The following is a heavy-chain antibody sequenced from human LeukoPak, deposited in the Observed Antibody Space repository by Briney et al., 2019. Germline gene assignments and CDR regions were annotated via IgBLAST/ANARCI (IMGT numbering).Heavy chain of an antibody. V-gene: IGHV3-11*04. D-gene: IGHD2-2*01. CDR2: ISSSGSTI. Sequence: GGTLRLSCAASGFTFSDYYMSWIRQAPGKGLEWVSYISSSGSTIYYADSVKGRFTISRDNAKNSLYLQMNSLRAEDTAVYYCARGCSSTCCYSGAFDIWGQGTMVTVSS. CDR1: GFTFSDYY. CDR3: ARGCSSTCCYSGAFDI. J-gene: IGHJ3*02.